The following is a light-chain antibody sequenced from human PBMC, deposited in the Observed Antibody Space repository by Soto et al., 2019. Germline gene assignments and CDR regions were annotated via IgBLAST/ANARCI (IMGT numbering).Light chain of an antibody. J-gene: IGKJ5*01. V-gene: IGKV2-28*01. CDR3: QQYKSYLYT. CDR2: LGS. CDR1: QSLLHSNGYNY. Sequence: DIVMTQSPLSLPVTPGEPASISCRSSQSLLHSNGYNYLDWYLQRPGQSPQLLIYLGSNRASGVPDRFSGSGSGTDFTLKISRVEAEDVGVYYCQQYKSYLYTFGQGTRLESK.